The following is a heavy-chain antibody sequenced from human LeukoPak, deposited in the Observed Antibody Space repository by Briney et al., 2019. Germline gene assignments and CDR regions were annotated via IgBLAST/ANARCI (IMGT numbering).Heavy chain of an antibody. V-gene: IGHV4-59*11. CDR3: AGTRITMIDDDAFDI. CDR1: GGSISSHY. D-gene: IGHD3-22*01. CDR2: IYYSGST. Sequence: SETLSLTCTVSGGSISSHYWSWIRQPPGKGLEWIGYIYYSGSTNYNPSLKSRVTISVDTSKNQFSLKLSSVTAADTAVYNCAGTRITMIDDDAFDIWGQGTMVTVSS. J-gene: IGHJ3*02.